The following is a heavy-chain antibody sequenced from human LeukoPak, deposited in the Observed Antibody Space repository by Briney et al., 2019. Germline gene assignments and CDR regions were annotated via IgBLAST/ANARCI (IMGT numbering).Heavy chain of an antibody. CDR3: AKGGKWDVTPFDY. J-gene: IGHJ4*02. V-gene: IGHV3-23*01. D-gene: IGHD1-26*01. CDR1: EFTFNNSA. CDR2: ISGGGGST. Sequence: GGSLRLSCAASEFTFNNSAMHWVRQAPGKGLEWVSTISGGGGSTYYADSVKGRFTISRDNSKNTLYLQVDSLRAEDTAVYYCAKGGKWDVTPFDYWGQGTLVTVSS.